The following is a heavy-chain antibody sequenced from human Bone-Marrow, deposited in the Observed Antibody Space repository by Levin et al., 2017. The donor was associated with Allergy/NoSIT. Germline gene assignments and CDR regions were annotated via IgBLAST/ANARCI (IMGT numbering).Heavy chain of an antibody. CDR3: SRDGGPIGDDYKYVRGSYFFGMDV. D-gene: IGHD5-24*01. CDR1: GFSISDNY. V-gene: IGHV3-53*01. Sequence: GGSLRLSCAASGFSISDNYMSWVRQAPGKGPEWVSVMYRGGVTYYADIVKGRFINSRDNSKNTLYLQMNSLRVEDTAVYYCSRDGGPIGDDYKYVRGSYFFGMDVWGRGTTVTVSS. J-gene: IGHJ6*02. CDR2: MYRGGVT.